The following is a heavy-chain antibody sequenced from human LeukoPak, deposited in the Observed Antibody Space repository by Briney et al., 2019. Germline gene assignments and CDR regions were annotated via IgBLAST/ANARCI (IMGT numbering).Heavy chain of an antibody. CDR3: AKDPLDILTGYETINWFDP. J-gene: IGHJ5*02. D-gene: IGHD3-9*01. CDR2: IIPMFGTA. CDR1: GGTFSSYA. Sequence: GASVKVSCKASGGTFSSYAISWVRQAPGQGLEWMGGIIPMFGTANYAQKFQGRVTITTDESTSTAYMELSSLRAEDTAVYYCAKDPLDILTGYETINWFDPWGQGTLVTVSS. V-gene: IGHV1-69*05.